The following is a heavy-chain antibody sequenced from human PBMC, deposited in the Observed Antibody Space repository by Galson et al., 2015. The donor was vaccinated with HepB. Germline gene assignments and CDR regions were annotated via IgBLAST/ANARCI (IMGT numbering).Heavy chain of an antibody. J-gene: IGHJ5*02. CDR3: AREYDILTGYINWFDP. D-gene: IGHD3-9*01. CDR1: GFTFSSYA. CDR2: ISSNGGST. V-gene: IGHV3-64*04. Sequence: SLRLSCAASGFTFSSYAMHWVRQAPGKGLEYVSAISSNGGSTYYADSVKGRFTISRDNSKNTLYLQMNSLRAEDTAVYYCAREYDILTGYINWFDPWGQGTLVTVSS.